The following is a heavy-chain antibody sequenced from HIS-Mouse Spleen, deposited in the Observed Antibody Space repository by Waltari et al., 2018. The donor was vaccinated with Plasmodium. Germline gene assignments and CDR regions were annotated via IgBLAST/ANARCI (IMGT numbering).Heavy chain of an antibody. J-gene: IGHJ4*02. Sequence: QVQLQQWGAGLLKPSETLSLTCAVYGGSFSGYYWGWIRQPPGKGLEWIGEINHSGSTNYNPSLKSRVTISVDTSKNQFSLKLSSVTAADTAVDYCARGPGYSSGWYYFDYWGQGTLVTVSS. D-gene: IGHD6-19*01. CDR1: GGSFSGYY. CDR2: INHSGST. CDR3: ARGPGYSSGWYYFDY. V-gene: IGHV4-34*01.